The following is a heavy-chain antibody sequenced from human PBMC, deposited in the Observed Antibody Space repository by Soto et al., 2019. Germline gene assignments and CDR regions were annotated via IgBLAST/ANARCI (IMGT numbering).Heavy chain of an antibody. V-gene: IGHV1-69*13. CDR2: IIPIFGTA. CDR1: GGTFSSYA. Sequence: SVKVSCKASGGTFSSYAISWVRQAPGQGLEWMGGIIPIFGTANYAQKFQGRVTITADESTSTAYMELSSLRSEDTAVYYCARGYRGVATLDWFDPWGQGTLVTVSS. D-gene: IGHD5-12*01. J-gene: IGHJ5*02. CDR3: ARGYRGVATLDWFDP.